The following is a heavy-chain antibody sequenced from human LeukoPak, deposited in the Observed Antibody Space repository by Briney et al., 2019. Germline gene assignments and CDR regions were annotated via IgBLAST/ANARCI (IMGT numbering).Heavy chain of an antibody. CDR1: GYTFTCYY. Sequence: ASVKVSFKASGYTFTCYYMHWVRQAPGQGLEWMGWINPNSGGTNYAQKFHGRVTMTRDTSISTAYMELSRLRSDDTPAYHCATDRGYCSSTRCYTEEYRPGSFDYWRQGTLVTVSS. CDR2: INPNSGGT. CDR3: ATDRGYCSSTRCYTEEYRPGSFDY. J-gene: IGHJ4*02. D-gene: IGHD2-2*02. V-gene: IGHV1-2*02.